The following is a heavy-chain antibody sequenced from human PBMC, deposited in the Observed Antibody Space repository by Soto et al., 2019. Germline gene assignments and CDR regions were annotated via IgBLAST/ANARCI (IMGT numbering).Heavy chain of an antibody. J-gene: IGHJ6*02. CDR1: GYTFTGYY. CDR3: ARGGIVVVPAANRYYYYGMDV. CDR2: INPNSGGT. D-gene: IGHD2-2*01. Sequence: QVQLVQSGAEVKKPGASVKVSCKASGYTFTGYYMHWVRQAPGQGLEWMGWINPNSGGTNYARKFQGWVTMTRDTSISTAYMELSRLRSDDTAVYYCARGGIVVVPAANRYYYYGMDVWGQGTTVTVSS. V-gene: IGHV1-2*04.